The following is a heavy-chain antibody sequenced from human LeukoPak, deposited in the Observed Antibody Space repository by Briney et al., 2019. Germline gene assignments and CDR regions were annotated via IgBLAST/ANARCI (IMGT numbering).Heavy chain of an antibody. CDR1: GGTFISYA. D-gene: IGHD3-10*01. V-gene: IGHV1-69*06. J-gene: IGHJ5*02. CDR3: ARRGSSGSYYNNWFDP. CDR2: IIPIFGTA. Sequence: SVKVSRKASGGTFISYAISWVRQAPGQGLEWMGGIIPIFGTANYAQKFQGRVTITADKSTSTAYMELSSLRSEDTAVYYCARRGSSGSYYNNWFDPWGQGTLVTVSS.